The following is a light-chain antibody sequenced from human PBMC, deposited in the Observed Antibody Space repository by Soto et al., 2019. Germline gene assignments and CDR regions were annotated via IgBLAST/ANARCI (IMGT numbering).Light chain of an antibody. CDR3: SSYTSSSTPPYV. Sequence: QSVLTQPASVSGSPGQSITISCTRTSSDVGGYNYVSWYQQHPGKAPKLMIYDVSNRPSGVSNRFSGSKSGNTASLTISGLQAEDEADYYCSSYTSSSTPPYVFGTGTKVTVL. J-gene: IGLJ1*01. V-gene: IGLV2-14*01. CDR1: SSDVGGYNY. CDR2: DVS.